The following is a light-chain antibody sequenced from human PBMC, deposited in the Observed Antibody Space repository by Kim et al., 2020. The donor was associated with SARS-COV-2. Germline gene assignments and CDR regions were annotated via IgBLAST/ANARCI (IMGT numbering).Light chain of an antibody. Sequence: ATLNCNASQTVLYNSNNKNYLAWYQQKPGQAPKLLIYWASIRESGVSDRFSGSGSETDFTLTISSLQAEDVAVYYCQQYYSTPPSFGQGTKLEI. CDR1: QTVLYNSNNKNY. CDR3: QQYYSTPPS. V-gene: IGKV4-1*01. J-gene: IGKJ2*03. CDR2: WAS.